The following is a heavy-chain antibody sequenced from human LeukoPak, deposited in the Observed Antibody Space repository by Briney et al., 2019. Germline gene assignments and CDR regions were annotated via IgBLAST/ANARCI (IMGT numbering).Heavy chain of an antibody. CDR3: AKAVSSWWHFDY. Sequence: GGSLRLSCAASGFSFSNYAMNWVRQAPGKGLEWVSAISDSGVSTYYADSVKGRFTISRDNSKNTLYLQMNRLRAEDTAIYYCAKAVSSWWHFDYWGQGTLVTVSS. V-gene: IGHV3-23*01. CDR1: GFSFSNYA. CDR2: ISDSGVST. J-gene: IGHJ4*02. D-gene: IGHD6-13*01.